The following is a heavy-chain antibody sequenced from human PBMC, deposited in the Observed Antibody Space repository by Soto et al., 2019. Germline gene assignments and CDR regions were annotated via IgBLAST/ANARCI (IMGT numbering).Heavy chain of an antibody. CDR3: ARAIGADFFDY. Sequence: EVQMLESGGGVVRPGGSLRLSCIASGFTFSNYAMSWVRQAPGKGLEWVSTISDNGANTFIGDSMKDHFDISRDNSKNPVFLHLSTVRAEDPAIYYCARAIGADFFDYWGQGTPVTVSS. D-gene: IGHD6-25*01. V-gene: IGHV3-23*01. CDR1: GFTFSNYA. J-gene: IGHJ4*02. CDR2: ISDNGANT.